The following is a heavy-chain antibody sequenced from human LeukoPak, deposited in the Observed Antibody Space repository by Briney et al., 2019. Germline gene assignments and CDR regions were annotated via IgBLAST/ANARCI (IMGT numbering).Heavy chain of an antibody. D-gene: IGHD2-2*01. CDR2: LYSGGNR. J-gene: IGHJ4*02. CDR1: GFTVSTNY. CDR3: ARGGVYCSSTSCPFDY. Sequence: PGGSLRLSCAASGFTVSTNYMRWVRQAPGKGLEWVSTLYSGGNRYYADSVRGRFTISRDDSRNTLYLQMNSLRAEDTAVYYCARGGVYCSSTSCPFDYWGQGTLVTVSS. V-gene: IGHV3-53*01.